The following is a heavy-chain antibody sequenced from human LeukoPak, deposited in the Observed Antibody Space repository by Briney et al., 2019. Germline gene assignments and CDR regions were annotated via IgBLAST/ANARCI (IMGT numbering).Heavy chain of an antibody. Sequence: ASVKVSCKVSGYTLTELSMHWVRQAPGKWLEWMGGLDPEDGETIYAQKFQGRVTMTEDTSTDTAYMELSSLRSEDTAVYYCATLVLNRRELLPPPFDYWGQGTLVTVSS. CDR3: ATLVLNRRELLPPPFDY. J-gene: IGHJ4*02. V-gene: IGHV1-24*01. D-gene: IGHD1-26*01. CDR1: GYTLTELS. CDR2: LDPEDGET.